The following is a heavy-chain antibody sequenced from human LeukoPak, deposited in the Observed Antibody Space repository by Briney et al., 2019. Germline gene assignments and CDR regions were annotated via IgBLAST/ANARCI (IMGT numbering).Heavy chain of an antibody. J-gene: IGHJ6*02. Sequence: GGSLRLSCAASGFTFSDYYMSWIRQAPGKGLEWVSYISSSGNTKYYADSVKGRFTISRDNAKNSLYLQMNSLRAEDTAVYYCARDHRSGGSCYSGYFYDMDVWGQGTTVTVSS. CDR2: ISSSGNTK. D-gene: IGHD2-15*01. CDR3: ARDHRSGGSCYSGYFYDMDV. V-gene: IGHV3-11*01. CDR1: GFTFSDYY.